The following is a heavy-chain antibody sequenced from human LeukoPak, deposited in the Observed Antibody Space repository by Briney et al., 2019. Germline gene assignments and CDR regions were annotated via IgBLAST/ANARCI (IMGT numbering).Heavy chain of an antibody. CDR2: ISAYNGNT. V-gene: IGHV1-18*01. Sequence: EASVKVSCNASGYTFTSYGISWVRQAPGQGLEWMGWISAYNGNTNYAQKLQGRVTMTTDTSTSTAYMELRSLRSDDTAVYYCARSLVVVIEVNWFDPWGQGTLVTVSS. J-gene: IGHJ5*02. D-gene: IGHD3-22*01. CDR1: GYTFTSYG. CDR3: ARSLVVVIEVNWFDP.